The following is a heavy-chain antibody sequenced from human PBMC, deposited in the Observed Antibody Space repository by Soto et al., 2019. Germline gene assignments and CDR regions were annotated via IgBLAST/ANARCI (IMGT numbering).Heavy chain of an antibody. D-gene: IGHD3-3*01. CDR1: GYTFTSYG. V-gene: IGHV1-18*01. Sequence: ASVKVSCKASGYTFTSYGISWVRQAPGQGLEWMGWISAYNGNTNYAQKLQGRVTMTTDTSTSTAYMELRSLRSDDTAVYYCARRGYDFWSGYSGVDYWGQGTLVTVSS. J-gene: IGHJ4*02. CDR2: ISAYNGNT. CDR3: ARRGYDFWSGYSGVDY.